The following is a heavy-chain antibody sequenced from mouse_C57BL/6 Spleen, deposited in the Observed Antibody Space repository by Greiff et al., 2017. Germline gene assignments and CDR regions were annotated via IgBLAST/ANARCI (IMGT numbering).Heavy chain of an antibody. Sequence: EVKLVESGGDLVKPGGSLKLSCAASGFTFSSYGMSWVRQTPDKRLEWVATISSGGSYTYYPDSVKGRFPISRDNAKNTRYLQMSSLKSEDTAMYYCARQGYGSSYGYFDVWGTGTTVTVSS. CDR1: GFTFSSYG. CDR3: ARQGYGSSYGYFDV. CDR2: ISSGGSYT. J-gene: IGHJ1*03. V-gene: IGHV5-6*01. D-gene: IGHD1-1*01.